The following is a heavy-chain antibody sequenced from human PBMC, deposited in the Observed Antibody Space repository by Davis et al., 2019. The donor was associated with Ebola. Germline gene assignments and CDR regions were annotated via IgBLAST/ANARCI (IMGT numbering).Heavy chain of an antibody. V-gene: IGHV3-30*03. J-gene: IGHJ4*02. CDR3: ARGPSTGNSFTY. CDR2: ISYDGINK. CDR1: GFTFSNYD. D-gene: IGHD6-13*01. Sequence: GESLKISCAASGFTFSNYDMHWVRQAPGKGLEWVAVISYDGINKYYADSVKGRFTISRDNAKNSLYLQMNSLRAEDTAVYYCARGPSTGNSFTYWGQGTLVTVSS.